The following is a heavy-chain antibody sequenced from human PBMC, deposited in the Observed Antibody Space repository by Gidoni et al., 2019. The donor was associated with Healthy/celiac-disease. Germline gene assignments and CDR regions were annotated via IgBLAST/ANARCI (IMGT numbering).Heavy chain of an antibody. Sequence: QLQLQESGPGLVKPSETLSLTCTVSGGSIRSSSYYWGWIRQHPGKGLEWIGSIYYIGSTYYNPSLKRRVTISVDTSKNQFSLKLSSVTAADTAVYYCASPRWGTPNWLDAFDIWGQGTMVTVSS. V-gene: IGHV4-39*01. CDR1: GGSIRSSSYY. D-gene: IGHD1-1*01. J-gene: IGHJ3*02. CDR3: ASPRWGTPNWLDAFDI. CDR2: IYYIGST.